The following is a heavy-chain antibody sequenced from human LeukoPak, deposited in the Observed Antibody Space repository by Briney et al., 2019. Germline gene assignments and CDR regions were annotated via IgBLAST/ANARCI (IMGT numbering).Heavy chain of an antibody. V-gene: IGHV3-11*04. Sequence: GGSLRLSCAASGFTFSDYYMSWIRQAPGKGLEWVSYISSGGSTIYYADSVKGRFTISRDNAKNSLYLQMNSLRAEDTAVYYCARPPGSSGYYYPFDYWGQGTLVTVSS. CDR3: ARPPGSSGYYYPFDY. CDR1: GFTFSDYY. J-gene: IGHJ4*02. CDR2: ISSGGSTI. D-gene: IGHD3-22*01.